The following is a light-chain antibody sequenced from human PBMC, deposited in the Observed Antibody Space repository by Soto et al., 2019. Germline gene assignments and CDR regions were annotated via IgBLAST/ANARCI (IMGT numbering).Light chain of an antibody. Sequence: QSALTQPASLSGSPGQSITISCTGTSSDIGAYDYVSWFQQHPGKAPKLMISEVSRRPFGVPDRFSGSKSGNTASLTVSGLQAEDEADYYCSSHAGSNNLVFGGGTKLTVL. CDR2: EVS. CDR1: SSDIGAYDY. CDR3: SSHAGSNNLV. V-gene: IGLV2-8*01. J-gene: IGLJ3*02.